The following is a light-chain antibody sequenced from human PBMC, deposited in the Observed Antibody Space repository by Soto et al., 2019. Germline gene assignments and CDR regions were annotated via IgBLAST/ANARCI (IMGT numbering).Light chain of an antibody. CDR1: QSVSSN. CDR3: QQYGSSSWT. CDR2: GAS. J-gene: IGKJ1*01. V-gene: IGKV3-15*01. Sequence: ERVMTQSPATLSVSPGERATLSCRASQSVSSNLAWYQQKPGQAPGLLIYGASTRATGIPARFSGSGSGTEFTLTISRLEPEDFAVYYCQQYGSSSWTFGQGTKVDIK.